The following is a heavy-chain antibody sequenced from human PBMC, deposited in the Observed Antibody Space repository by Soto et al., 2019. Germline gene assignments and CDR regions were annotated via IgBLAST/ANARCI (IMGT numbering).Heavy chain of an antibody. CDR3: AHVEWFGKLRTTFDY. J-gene: IGHJ4*02. CDR1: GFSLRTSGVG. CDR2: IYWDDDK. Sequence: SGPTLVNPTQTLTLTCSFSGFSLRTSGVGVGWIRQPPGKALEWLALIYWDDDKRYSPSLKSRLTITKDTSKNQVVLTMTNLDPVDTATYYCAHVEWFGKLRTTFDYWGQGTLVTVSS. V-gene: IGHV2-5*02. D-gene: IGHD3-10*01.